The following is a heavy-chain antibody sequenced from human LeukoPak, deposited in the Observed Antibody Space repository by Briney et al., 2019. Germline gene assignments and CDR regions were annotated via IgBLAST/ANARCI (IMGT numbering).Heavy chain of an antibody. CDR1: GFTFGSYG. CDR2: ITTTGATT. V-gene: IGHV3-23*01. Sequence: GGSLRLSCAASGFTFGSYGMSWVRQAPGKGLEWVVFITTTGATTSYAGSVKGRFTISRDNARDTLYMQMNSLRDEDTALYYCTIMHGYYDGSGYWVQWGQGTLVTVSS. D-gene: IGHD3-22*01. J-gene: IGHJ4*02. CDR3: TIMHGYYDGSGYWVQ.